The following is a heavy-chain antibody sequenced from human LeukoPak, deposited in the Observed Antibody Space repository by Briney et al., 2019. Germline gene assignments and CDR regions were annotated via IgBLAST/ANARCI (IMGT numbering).Heavy chain of an antibody. CDR2: ISSSSNDI. J-gene: IGHJ4*02. CDR3: ARGSYSSGWRFDY. D-gene: IGHD6-19*01. Sequence: GGSLRLSCAASGFTFSSYSINGVPQAPGKGLEWVSSISSSSNDIYYADSVEGRFTISRDNAKNSLYLQLNSLRAEDTAVYYCARGSYSSGWRFDYWGQGTLVTVSS. V-gene: IGHV3-21*01. CDR1: GFTFSSYS.